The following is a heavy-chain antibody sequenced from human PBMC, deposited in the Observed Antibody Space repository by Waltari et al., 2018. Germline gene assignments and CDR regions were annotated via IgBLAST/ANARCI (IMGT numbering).Heavy chain of an antibody. V-gene: IGHV4-34*01. CDR3: AREYCSGGRCEKYFDL. CDR1: GGSFSGYY. Sequence: QVQVQQWGAGLLKPSETLSLTCAVYGGSFSGYYWSWIRQPPGKGLEWIGEINHSANTNDNPSLKSRVTISVDTSKNQFSLKLTSVTAADTAVYYCAREYCSGGRCEKYFDLWGRGTLVTVSS. D-gene: IGHD2-15*01. J-gene: IGHJ2*01. CDR2: INHSANT.